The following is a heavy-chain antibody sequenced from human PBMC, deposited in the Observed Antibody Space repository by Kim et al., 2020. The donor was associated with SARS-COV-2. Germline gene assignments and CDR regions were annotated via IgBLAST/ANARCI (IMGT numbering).Heavy chain of an antibody. Sequence: SVKVSCKASGGTFSSYTISWVRQAPGQGLEWMGRIIPILGIANYAQKFQGRVTITADKSTSTAYMELSSLRSEDTAVYYCAREIAAAGIPAREGGFDYWGQGTLVTVSS. D-gene: IGHD6-13*01. J-gene: IGHJ4*02. CDR2: IIPILGIA. V-gene: IGHV1-69*04. CDR1: GGTFSSYT. CDR3: AREIAAAGIPAREGGFDY.